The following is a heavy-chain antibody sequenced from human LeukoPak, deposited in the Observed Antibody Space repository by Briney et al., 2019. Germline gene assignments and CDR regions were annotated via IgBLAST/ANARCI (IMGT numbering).Heavy chain of an antibody. CDR3: AREGGRGWYQYYFDY. Sequence: ASVKVSCKASGYTFTSYGIGWVRQAPGQGLEWMGWISAYNGNTNYAQKLQGRVTMTTDTSTSTAYMELRSLRSDDTAVYYCAREGGRGWYQYYFDYWGQGTLVTVSS. CDR1: GYTFTSYG. D-gene: IGHD6-19*01. CDR2: ISAYNGNT. V-gene: IGHV1-18*01. J-gene: IGHJ4*02.